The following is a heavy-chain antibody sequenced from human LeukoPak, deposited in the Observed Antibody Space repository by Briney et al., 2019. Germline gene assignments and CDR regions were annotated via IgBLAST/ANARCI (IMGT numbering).Heavy chain of an antibody. CDR2: IYYTGIT. CDR3: VRTARLFDH. J-gene: IGHJ4*02. D-gene: IGHD6-25*01. V-gene: IGHV4-59*13. CDR1: GASISSSY. Sequence: SETLSLTCSVSGASISSSYWSWIRQPPGKGLEVIGYIYYTGITNYNPFLKSRVTISLDTSKSQFSLKLSSVTAADTAVYYCVRTARLFDHWGQGTLVSVSS.